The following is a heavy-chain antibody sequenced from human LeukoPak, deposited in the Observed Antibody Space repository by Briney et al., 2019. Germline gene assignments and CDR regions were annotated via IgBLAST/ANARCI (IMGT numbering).Heavy chain of an antibody. CDR2: ISYDGSNK. J-gene: IGHJ4*02. CDR3: ARAEGSVAATELDY. CDR1: GFTFSSYA. D-gene: IGHD6-19*01. Sequence: SGGSLRLSCAASGFTFSSYAMHWFRQAPGKGLEWVAVISYDGSNKYYADSVKGRFTISRDNSKNTLYLQMNSLRAEDTAVYYCARAEGSVAATELDYWGQGTLVTVSS. V-gene: IGHV3-30-3*01.